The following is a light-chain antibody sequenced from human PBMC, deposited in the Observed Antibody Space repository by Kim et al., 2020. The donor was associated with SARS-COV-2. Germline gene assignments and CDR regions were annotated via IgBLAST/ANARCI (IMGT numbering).Light chain of an antibody. Sequence: EIVLTQSPATLSLSPGERATLSCRASQSVSSYLAWYQQKPGQAPRLLIYDASNRATGVPARVSGSGSGTDFTLTISSLEPEDFAVYYCQQRRNWYTFGQGTKLEI. CDR1: QSVSSY. CDR2: DAS. CDR3: QQRRNWYT. V-gene: IGKV3-11*01. J-gene: IGKJ2*01.